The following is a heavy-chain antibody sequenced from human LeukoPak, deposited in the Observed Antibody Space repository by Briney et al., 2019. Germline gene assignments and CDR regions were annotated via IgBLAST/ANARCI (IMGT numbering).Heavy chain of an antibody. D-gene: IGHD1-26*01. Sequence: ASVKVSCKASGYTFTSYDINWVRQATGQGLEWMGWMNPNSGNTGYAQKFQGRVTMTRNTSISTAYMELSSLRSEDTAVYYCARVRGGSYRHRHYFDYWGQGTLVIVSS. J-gene: IGHJ4*02. CDR3: ARVRGGSYRHRHYFDY. V-gene: IGHV1-8*01. CDR1: GYTFTSYD. CDR2: MNPNSGNT.